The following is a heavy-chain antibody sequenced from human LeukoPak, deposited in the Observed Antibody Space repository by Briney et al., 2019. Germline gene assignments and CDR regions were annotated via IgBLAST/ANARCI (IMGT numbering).Heavy chain of an antibody. V-gene: IGHV4-4*07. CDR1: GGSISSYY. CDR3: ARGYYDSSGYYRYGNWFDP. D-gene: IGHD3-22*01. CDR2: ISTSGST. Sequence: SETLSLTCTVSGGSISSYYWSWIRQPAGKGLEWFGRISTSGSTNYNPSLKSRVTISVDKSKNQFSLKLSSVTAADTAVYYCARGYYDSSGYYRYGNWFDPWGQGTLVTVSS. J-gene: IGHJ5*02.